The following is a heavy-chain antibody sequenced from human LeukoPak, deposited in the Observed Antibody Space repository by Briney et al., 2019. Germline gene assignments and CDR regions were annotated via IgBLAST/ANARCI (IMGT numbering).Heavy chain of an antibody. D-gene: IGHD3-9*01. J-gene: IGHJ6*02. Sequence: PGGSLRLSCAASGFTFSNYGMHWVRQAPGKGLEWVSAISGSGGSTYYADSVKGRFTISRDNSKNTLYLQMNSLRAEDTAVYYCAKDAGVLRYFDWLLRSYGMDVWGQGTTVTVSS. V-gene: IGHV3-23*01. CDR1: GFTFSNYG. CDR2: ISGSGGST. CDR3: AKDAGVLRYFDWLLRSYGMDV.